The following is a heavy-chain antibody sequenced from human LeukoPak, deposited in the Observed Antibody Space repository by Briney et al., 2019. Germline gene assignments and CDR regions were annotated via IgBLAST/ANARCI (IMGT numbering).Heavy chain of an antibody. J-gene: IGHJ4*02. CDR2: ISAYNGHT. CDR1: GYTFTSYG. Sequence: GASVKVSCKASGYTFTSYGISWVRQAPGQGLEWMGWISAYNGHTNYAQKLQGRVNMTTDTSTSTAYMELRSLRSDDTAVYYCARVGPYYYGSGSYYMGFDYWGQGTLVTVSS. D-gene: IGHD3-10*01. CDR3: ARVGPYYYGSGSYYMGFDY. V-gene: IGHV1-18*01.